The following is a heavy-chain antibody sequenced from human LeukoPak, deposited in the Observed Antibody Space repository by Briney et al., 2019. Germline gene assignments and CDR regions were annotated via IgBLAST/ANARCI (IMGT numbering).Heavy chain of an antibody. V-gene: IGHV4-34*01. D-gene: IGHD3-10*01. Sequence: SETLSLTCVLYGGSSTNYFWSWIRQPPGKGLEWIGEINRSASTNYNPSLKSRVTISIDTSKNQFSLKLTPLTADDTALYCDARDVVRLRGAPAPFNYWGQGTLVTVSA. CDR3: ARDVVRLRGAPAPFNY. CDR2: INRSAST. J-gene: IGHJ4*02. CDR1: GGSSTNYF.